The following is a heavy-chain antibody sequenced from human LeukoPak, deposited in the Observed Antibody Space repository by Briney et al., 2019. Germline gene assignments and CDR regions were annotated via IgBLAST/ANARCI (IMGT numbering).Heavy chain of an antibody. CDR3: TREGAYGARGFDY. V-gene: IGHV3-7*01. J-gene: IGHJ4*02. Sequence: PGGSLRLSCEGSGFTFSNYWMGWVRQAPGKGLQWVANIKTDGSEKYYVDSVKGRFTISRDNAKNSLYLQMNSLRAEDTAVYYCTREGAYGARGFDYWGQGTLITVSS. CDR2: IKTDGSEK. CDR1: GFTFSNYW. D-gene: IGHD4-17*01.